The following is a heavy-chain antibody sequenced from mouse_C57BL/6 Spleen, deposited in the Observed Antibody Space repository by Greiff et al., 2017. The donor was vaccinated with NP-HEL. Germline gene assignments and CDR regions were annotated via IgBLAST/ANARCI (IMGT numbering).Heavy chain of an antibody. V-gene: IGHV1-52*01. CDR3: ARGYYSNYDYAMDY. J-gene: IGHJ4*01. CDR2: IDPSDSET. CDR1: GYTFTSYW. D-gene: IGHD2-5*01. Sequence: QVQLQQPGAELVRPGSSVKLSCKASGYTFTSYWMHWVKQRPIQGLEWIGNIDPSDSETHYNQKFKDKATLTVDKSSSTAYRQLSSLTSEDSAVYYCARGYYSNYDYAMDYWGQGTSVTVSS.